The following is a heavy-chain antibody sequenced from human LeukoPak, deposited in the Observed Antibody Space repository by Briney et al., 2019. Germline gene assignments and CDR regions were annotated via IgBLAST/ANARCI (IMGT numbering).Heavy chain of an antibody. J-gene: IGHJ4*02. Sequence: SETLSLTCTVPGGSIRSSSYSWGWIRQPPGKGLEWIGSIYYSGSTYYNPSLKSRVTISVDTSKNQFSLNLNSVTAADTAVYYCARQRWGGYGRVDYWGQGTLVTVSS. CDR2: IYYSGST. CDR3: ARQRWGGYGRVDY. V-gene: IGHV4-39*01. D-gene: IGHD5-12*01. CDR1: GGSIRSSSYS.